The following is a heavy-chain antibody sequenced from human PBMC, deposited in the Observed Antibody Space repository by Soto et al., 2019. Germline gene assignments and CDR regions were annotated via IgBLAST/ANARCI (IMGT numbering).Heavy chain of an antibody. CDR3: AHRLGYSGYEYYFDY. J-gene: IGHJ4*02. CDR2: IYWNDDK. V-gene: IGHV2-5*01. Sequence: FGATLGNPTQTVTLACTFSGFSLSTSGVGVGWIRQPPGKALEWLALIYWNDDKRYSPSLKSRLTITKDTSKNQVVLTMTNMDPVDTATYYCAHRLGYSGYEYYFDYWGQGTLVTVSS. D-gene: IGHD5-12*01. CDR1: GFSLSTSGVG.